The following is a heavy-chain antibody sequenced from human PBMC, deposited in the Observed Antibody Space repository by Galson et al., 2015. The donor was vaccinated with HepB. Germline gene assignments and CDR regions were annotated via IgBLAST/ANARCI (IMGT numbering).Heavy chain of an antibody. D-gene: IGHD6-13*01. CDR1: GFTFNNAW. J-gene: IGHJ5*01. V-gene: IGHV3-15*01. CDR2: IKSKTDGGTT. Sequence: SLRLSCAASGFTFNNAWMSWVRQPPGKGLEWVGHIKSKTDGGTTDYAAPVKGRFTISRNDSKNTLYLQMNGLKTDDTAVYYCTTDVLYSTFWSWFNPWGQGTLVNLSS. CDR3: TTDVLYSTFWSWFNP.